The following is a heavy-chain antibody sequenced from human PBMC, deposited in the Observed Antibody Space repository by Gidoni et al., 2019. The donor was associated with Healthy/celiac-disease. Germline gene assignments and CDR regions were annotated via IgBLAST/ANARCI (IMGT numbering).Heavy chain of an antibody. CDR2: IRYDGSNK. Sequence: QVQLVESGGGVVQPGGSLRLSCAASGFTFSSYGLHWVRQAPGKGLEWVAFIRYDGSNKYYADSVKGRFTISRDNSKNTLYLQMNSLRAEDTAVYYCAKPSVVPAAIRVPDYYYYYMDVWGKGTTVTVSS. CDR1: GFTFSSYG. CDR3: AKPSVVPAAIRVPDYYYYYMDV. V-gene: IGHV3-30*02. D-gene: IGHD2-2*02. J-gene: IGHJ6*03.